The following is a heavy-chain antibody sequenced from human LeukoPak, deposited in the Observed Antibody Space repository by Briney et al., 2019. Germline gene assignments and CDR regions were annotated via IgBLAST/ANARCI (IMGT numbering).Heavy chain of an antibody. D-gene: IGHD4/OR15-4a*01. CDR3: ARVLGGANSVHFDN. CDR2: MNPNTGNP. CDR1: GYTFGIYD. V-gene: IGHV1-8*03. J-gene: IGHJ4*02. Sequence: ASVNVSCKASGYTFGIYDISWVRQATGQGLEWMGWMNPNTGNPGYAQRFQGRVTITSDTSRSTVYMEMSSLRSEDTAVYYCARVLGGANSVHFDNWGQGTLVTVSS.